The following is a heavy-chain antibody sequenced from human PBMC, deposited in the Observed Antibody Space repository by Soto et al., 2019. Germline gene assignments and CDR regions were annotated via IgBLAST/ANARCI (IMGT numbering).Heavy chain of an antibody. CDR3: AREPIVGATSGGEVDY. CDR2: INHSGST. D-gene: IGHD1-26*01. Sequence: QVQLQQWGAGLLKPSETLSLTCAVYGGSFSGYYWSWIRQPPGKGLEWIGEINHSGSTNYNPSLKSRVTISVDTSKNQFSLKLSSVTAADTAVYYCAREPIVGATSGGEVDYWGQGTLVTVSS. J-gene: IGHJ4*02. V-gene: IGHV4-34*01. CDR1: GGSFSGYY.